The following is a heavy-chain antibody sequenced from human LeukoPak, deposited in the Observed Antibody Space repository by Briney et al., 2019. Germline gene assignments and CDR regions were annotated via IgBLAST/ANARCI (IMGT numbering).Heavy chain of an antibody. CDR1: GYTFTGHY. J-gene: IGHJ4*02. V-gene: IGHV1-2*02. CDR2: IKPDTGVT. D-gene: IGHD7-27*01. Sequence: ASVKVSCKASGYTFTGHYMHWVRQAPGQGLVWMGWIKPDTGVTYYAQNFQGRFTMTTDTSISTVYMELSSLRSDDTAVYYCARDNNWGPDYWGQGTLVTVSS. CDR3: ARDNNWGPDY.